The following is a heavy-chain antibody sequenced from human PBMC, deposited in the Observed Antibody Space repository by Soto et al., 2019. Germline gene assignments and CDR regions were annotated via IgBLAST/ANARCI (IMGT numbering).Heavy chain of an antibody. V-gene: IGHV3-30*18. CDR3: AKDRTTGLVFSNYLDY. D-gene: IGHD3-3*02. J-gene: IGHJ4*02. CDR2: ISYDGSNK. Sequence: QVQLVESGGGVVQPGRSLRLSCAASGFTFSSYGMHWVRQAPGKGLEWVAVISYDGSNKYYADSVKGRFTISRDNSKNTLYLQMHSMRAEDTAVYYCAKDRTTGLVFSNYLDYWGQGTLVTVS. CDR1: GFTFSSYG.